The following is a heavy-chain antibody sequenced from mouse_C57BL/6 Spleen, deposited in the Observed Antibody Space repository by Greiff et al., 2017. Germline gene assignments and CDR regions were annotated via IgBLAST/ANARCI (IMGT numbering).Heavy chain of an antibody. CDR2: ISSGGSYT. J-gene: IGHJ4*01. V-gene: IGHV5-6*01. Sequence: EVKLVESGGDLVKPGGSLKLSCAASGFTFSSYGMSWVRQTPDKRLEWVATISSGGSYTYYPDSVKGRFTISRDNAKNTLYLQMSSLKSEETAMYYCARQGVDAYYYAMDYWGQGTSVTVSS. CDR3: ARQGVDAYYYAMDY. CDR1: GFTFSSYG.